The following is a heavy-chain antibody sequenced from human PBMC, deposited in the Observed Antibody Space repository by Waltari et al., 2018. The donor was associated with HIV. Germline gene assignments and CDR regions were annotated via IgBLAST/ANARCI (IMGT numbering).Heavy chain of an antibody. CDR1: GFTFSSYW. CDR2: IKQDGSEK. Sequence: EVQLVESGGGLVQPGGSLRLSCAASGFTFSSYWMSWVRQAPGKGLEWVANIKQDGSEKYYVDSVKGRFTISRDNAKNSLYLQMNSLRAEDTAVYYCARVGWYSSSYWYFDLWGRGTLVTVSS. V-gene: IGHV3-7*01. J-gene: IGHJ2*01. D-gene: IGHD6-6*01. CDR3: ARVGWYSSSYWYFDL.